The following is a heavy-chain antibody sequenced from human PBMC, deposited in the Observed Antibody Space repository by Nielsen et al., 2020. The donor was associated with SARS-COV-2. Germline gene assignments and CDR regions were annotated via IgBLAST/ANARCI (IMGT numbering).Heavy chain of an antibody. CDR3: ARDLMGGSSWYRYYYYGMDV. D-gene: IGHD6-13*01. V-gene: IGHV3-9*01. Sequence: SLKISCAASGFTFDDYAMHWVRQAPGKGLEWVSGISWNSGSIGYADSVKGRFTISRDNAKNSLYLQMNSLRAEDTAVYYCARDLMGGSSWYRYYYYGMDVWGQGTTVTVSS. CDR2: ISWNSGSI. CDR1: GFTFDDYA. J-gene: IGHJ6*02.